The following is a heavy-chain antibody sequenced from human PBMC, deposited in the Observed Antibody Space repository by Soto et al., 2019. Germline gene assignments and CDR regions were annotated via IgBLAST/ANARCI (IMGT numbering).Heavy chain of an antibody. D-gene: IGHD3-16*02. V-gene: IGHV3-30-3*01. CDR3: VASALSFDY. CDR2: ISDDGNKE. CDR1: GFTFSNYA. J-gene: IGHJ4*02. Sequence: VHLVESGGGVVQPGRSLRLSCAASGFTFSNYAIHWVRQAPGKGLEWLAVISDDGNKEQLADSVKGRFTISRDNSKNTLYLQINSLRDEDTAVYQCVASALSFDYWGQGTLVTVSS.